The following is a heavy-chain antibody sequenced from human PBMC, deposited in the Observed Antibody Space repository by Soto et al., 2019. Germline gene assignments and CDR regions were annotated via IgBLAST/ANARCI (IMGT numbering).Heavy chain of an antibody. CDR1: GFSFRSFW. V-gene: IGHV3-7*03. Sequence: EVQLVESGGGLVQPGGSLRVSCGTSGFSFRSFWMSWVRQGPGKGLEWVANINQGGNEINYADSVRGRFTISRDNAKNSLYLQMHCLIVEDSAVYYCATEVGTPSVRGALNRWGQGTVVSVSS. CDR3: ATEVGTPSVRGALNR. CDR2: INQGGNEI. D-gene: IGHD1-26*01. J-gene: IGHJ3*02.